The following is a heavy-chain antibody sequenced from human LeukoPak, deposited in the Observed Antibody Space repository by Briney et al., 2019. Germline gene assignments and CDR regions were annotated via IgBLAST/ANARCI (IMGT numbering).Heavy chain of an antibody. Sequence: SETLSLTCAVYGGSFSGYYWSWIRQPPGKGLEWIGEINHSGSTNYNPSLKSRVTISVDTSKNQFSLKLSSVTAADTAVYYCARGHRRAGATWSYYYGMDVWGQGTTVTVSS. CDR2: INHSGST. V-gene: IGHV4-34*01. J-gene: IGHJ6*02. CDR1: GGSFSGYY. CDR3: ARGHRRAGATWSYYYGMDV. D-gene: IGHD1-26*01.